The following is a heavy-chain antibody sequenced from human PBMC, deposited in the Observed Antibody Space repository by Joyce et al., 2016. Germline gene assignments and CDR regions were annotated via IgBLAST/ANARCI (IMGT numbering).Heavy chain of an antibody. V-gene: IGHV3-74*01. CDR1: GFSFSGYW. J-gene: IGHJ5*02. Sequence: EVQLVESGGGLVQPGGSLRLSCAASGFSFSGYWIHWVRQPPGKGRVGVSRINTDGSSKRFADAVKGRFTISRDNAKNTLYLQMNSLRAEDTAVYYCVRGISARPGGPNWFDPWGQGTLVTVSS. CDR3: VRGISARPGGPNWFDP. D-gene: IGHD6-6*01. CDR2: INTDGSSK.